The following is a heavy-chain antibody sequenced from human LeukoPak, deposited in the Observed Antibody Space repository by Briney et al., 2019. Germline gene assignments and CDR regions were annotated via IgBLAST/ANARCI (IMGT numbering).Heavy chain of an antibody. CDR1: GGAISNSSYY. J-gene: IGHJ4*02. CDR2: IYYSGST. D-gene: IGHD2-21*01. V-gene: IGHV4-39*01. Sequence: KPSETLSLTCTVSGGAISNSSYYWGWIRQPPGKGLEWIGSIYYSGSTYYNPSLKSRVTISVDTSKNQFSLKLSSVTAADTAVYYGERLARVVIVGVVFPPAYFDYWGQGTLVTVSS. CDR3: ERLARVVIVGVVFPPAYFDY.